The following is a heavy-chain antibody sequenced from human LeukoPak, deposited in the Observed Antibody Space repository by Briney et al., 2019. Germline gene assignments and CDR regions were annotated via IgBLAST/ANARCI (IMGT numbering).Heavy chain of an antibody. CDR2: IKQDGSEK. CDR1: GFTFSSYS. J-gene: IGHJ4*02. CDR3: ASSIVGAAFDY. V-gene: IGHV3-7*01. Sequence: GGSLRLSCAASGFTFSSYSMNWVRQAPGKGLEWVANIKQDGSEKYYVDSVKGRFTISRDNAKNSLYLQMNSLRAEDTAVYYCASSIVGAAFDYWGQGTLVTVSS. D-gene: IGHD1-26*01.